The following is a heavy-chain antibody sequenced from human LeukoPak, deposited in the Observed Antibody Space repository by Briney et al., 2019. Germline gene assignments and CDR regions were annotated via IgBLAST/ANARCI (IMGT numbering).Heavy chain of an antibody. CDR2: INHSGST. Sequence: PSETLSLTCAVYRGSLSNYYWSWIRQPPGKGLEWIGEINHSGSTKYNPSLKSRVTISVDMYKNQFSLELSSVTAADTAVYYCARGPASGSNFAWFDPWGQGTLVTVSS. J-gene: IGHJ5*02. CDR1: RGSLSNYY. CDR3: ARGPASGSNFAWFDP. V-gene: IGHV4-34*01. D-gene: IGHD3-10*01.